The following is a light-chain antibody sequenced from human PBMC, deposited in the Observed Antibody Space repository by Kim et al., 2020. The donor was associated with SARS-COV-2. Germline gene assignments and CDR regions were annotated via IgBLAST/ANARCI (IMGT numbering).Light chain of an antibody. CDR2: SAS. V-gene: IGKV1-39*01. CDR1: QTVGNY. CDR3: QQTSSVPLT. Sequence: AAVGDRVTITCRASQTVGNYLNWYHQKAGKAPQILIYSASNLQSGVPSRFSGSGSGTDFTLTISSVQLEDFATYYCQQTSSVPLTFGGGTKVDIK. J-gene: IGKJ4*01.